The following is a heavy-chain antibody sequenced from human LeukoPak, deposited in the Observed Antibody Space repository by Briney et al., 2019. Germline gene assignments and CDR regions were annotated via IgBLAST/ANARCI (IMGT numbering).Heavy chain of an antibody. CDR3: ARGGQIDY. V-gene: IGHV3-30*03. CDR1: GFTFSSYG. D-gene: IGHD3-16*01. Sequence: GGSLRLSCAASGFTFSSYGMHWVRQAPGKGLEWVAVISYDGSNKYYADSVKGRFTISRDNSKNTLYLQMSSLRAEDTAVYYYARGGQIDYWGQGTLVTVSS. CDR2: ISYDGSNK. J-gene: IGHJ4*02.